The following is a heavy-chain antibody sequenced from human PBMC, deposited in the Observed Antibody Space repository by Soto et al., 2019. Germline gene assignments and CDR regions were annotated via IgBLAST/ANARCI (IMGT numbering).Heavy chain of an antibody. J-gene: IGHJ5*02. D-gene: IGHD6-13*01. V-gene: IGHV4-38-2*02. CDR3: ARDIAAAGMEDWFDP. Sequence: SETLSLTCAVSGDSIIGIYHWAWIRQPPGRSLEWIASIFHTGTTYYTPSLKSRVTISVDTSKNQFSLRLSSVTAADTAVYYCARDIAAAGMEDWFDPWGQGTLVTVSS. CDR1: GDSIIGIYH. CDR2: IFHTGTT.